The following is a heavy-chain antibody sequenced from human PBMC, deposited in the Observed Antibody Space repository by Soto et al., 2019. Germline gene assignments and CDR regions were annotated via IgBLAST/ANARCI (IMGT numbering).Heavy chain of an antibody. CDR1: GFSLSTSGMC. CDR3: ARIPPGRDGGNSAGFDY. V-gene: IGHV2-70*01. Sequence: SGPTLVNPTQTLTLTCTFSGFSLSTSGMCVSWIRQPPGKALGWLALIDWDDDKYYSTSLKTRLTISKDTSKNQVVLTMTNMDPVDTATYYCARIPPGRDGGNSAGFDYWGQGTLVTVSS. D-gene: IGHD2-21*02. CDR2: IDWDDDK. J-gene: IGHJ4*02.